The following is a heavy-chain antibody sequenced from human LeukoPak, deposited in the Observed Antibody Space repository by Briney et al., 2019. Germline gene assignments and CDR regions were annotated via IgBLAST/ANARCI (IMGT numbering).Heavy chain of an antibody. CDR2: ISGSGGST. D-gene: IGHD3-22*01. CDR1: GFTFSSYA. Sequence: GGSLRLSCAASGFTFSSYAMSWVRQAPGKGLEWVSAISGSGGSTYYADSVKGRFTISRDNSKNTLYLQMNSLRAEDTAVYYCAKVSPLHYYDSSGHFDYWGQGTLVTVSS. J-gene: IGHJ4*02. CDR3: AKVSPLHYYDSSGHFDY. V-gene: IGHV3-23*01.